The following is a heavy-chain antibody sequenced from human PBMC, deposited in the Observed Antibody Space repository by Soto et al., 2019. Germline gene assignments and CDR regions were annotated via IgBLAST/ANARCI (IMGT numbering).Heavy chain of an antibody. CDR2: IYHSGST. J-gene: IGHJ4*02. CDR1: GGSISSSNW. CDR3: ATYSSGHYYFDY. Sequence: SETLSLTCAVSGGSISSSNWWSWVRQPPGKGLEWIGEIYHSGSTNYNPSLKSRVTISVDKSKNQFSLKLSSVTAADTAVYYCATYSSGHYYFDYWGQGTLVTVSS. D-gene: IGHD6-19*01. V-gene: IGHV4-4*02.